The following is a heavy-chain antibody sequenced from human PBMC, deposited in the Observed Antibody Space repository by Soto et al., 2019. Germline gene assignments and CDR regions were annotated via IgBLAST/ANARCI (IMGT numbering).Heavy chain of an antibody. CDR3: ASAGRWAYFYASGSTRGYYYYGMDV. D-gene: IGHD3-10*01. CDR1: GGSFSGYY. Sequence: SETLSLTCAVYGGSFSGYYWSWIRQPPGKGLEWIGEINHSGSTNDNPSLKSRVTISVDTSKNQFSLKLSSVTAADTAVYYCASAGRWAYFYASGSTRGYYYYGMDVWGQGTTVTVSS. CDR2: INHSGST. V-gene: IGHV4-34*01. J-gene: IGHJ6*02.